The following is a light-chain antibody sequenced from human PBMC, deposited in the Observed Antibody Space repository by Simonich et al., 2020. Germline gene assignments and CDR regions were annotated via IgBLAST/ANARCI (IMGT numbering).Light chain of an antibody. CDR2: LGS. Sequence: DIVMTQSPLSLPVTPGAPASISCRSSQSLLHSNGYNSLDWYMQKPGQSPQLLIYLGSNRSSGGPDRFSGSGSGTDFTLKISRVEAEDVGVYYCMQGTHWPQTFGQGTKLEIK. V-gene: IGKV2-28*01. CDR3: MQGTHWPQT. CDR1: QSLLHSNGYNS. J-gene: IGKJ2*01.